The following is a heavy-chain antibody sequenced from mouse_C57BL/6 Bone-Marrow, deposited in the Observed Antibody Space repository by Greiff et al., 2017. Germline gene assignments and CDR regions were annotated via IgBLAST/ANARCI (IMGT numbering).Heavy chain of an antibody. CDR2: LSSGGSYT. CDR1: GFTFSSYG. V-gene: IGHV5-6*02. Sequence: EVKLEESGGDLVKPGGSLKLSCAASGFTFSSYGMSWVRQTPDKRLEWVATLSSGGSYTYYPDSVKGRFTISRDNAKHTLYLEMSSLKSEDTAMYYGARRDYGSRGYFDYWGQGTTLTVSS. CDR3: ARRDYGSRGYFDY. D-gene: IGHD1-1*01. J-gene: IGHJ2*01.